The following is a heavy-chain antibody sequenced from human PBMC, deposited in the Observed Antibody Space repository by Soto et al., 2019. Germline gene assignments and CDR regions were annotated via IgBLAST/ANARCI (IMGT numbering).Heavy chain of an antibody. D-gene: IGHD1-1*01. V-gene: IGHV3-30-3*01. Sequence: VGSLRLSCGASGFTFSSYSRHWVRQAPGKGLEWVAVISYDGSNKYYADSVKGRFTISRDNSKNTLYLQMNSLRTEDTAVYYCARDRLRYNWNDFPYYYYGMDVWGQGTTVTVSS. CDR1: GFTFSSYS. J-gene: IGHJ6*02. CDR2: ISYDGSNK. CDR3: ARDRLRYNWNDFPYYYYGMDV.